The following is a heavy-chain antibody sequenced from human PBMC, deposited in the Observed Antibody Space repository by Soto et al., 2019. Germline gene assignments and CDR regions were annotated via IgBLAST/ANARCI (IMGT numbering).Heavy chain of an antibody. CDR3: ARGWVAAAGRPFDY. Sequence: PSETLSLTCTVSGGSISSYYWSWIRQPPGKGLEWIGYIYYSGSTNYNPSLKSRVTISVDTSKNQFSLKLSSVTAADTAVYYCARGWVAAAGRPFDYWGQGTLVTVS. D-gene: IGHD6-13*01. CDR2: IYYSGST. J-gene: IGHJ4*02. V-gene: IGHV4-59*01. CDR1: GGSISSYY.